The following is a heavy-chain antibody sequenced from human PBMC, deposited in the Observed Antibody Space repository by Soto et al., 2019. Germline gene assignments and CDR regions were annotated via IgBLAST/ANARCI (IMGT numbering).Heavy chain of an antibody. Sequence: GSGPTLVNPTQTLTLTCTFSGFSLSTSGMCVSWIRQPPGTALEWLARIDWDDDKYYSTSLKTRLTISKDTSKNQVVLTMTNMDPVDTATYYCARISLPGGNNPYYYYYMDVWGKGTTVTVSS. J-gene: IGHJ6*03. CDR3: ARISLPGGNNPYYYYYMDV. CDR2: IDWDDDK. V-gene: IGHV2-70*11. D-gene: IGHD2-15*01. CDR1: GFSLSTSGMC.